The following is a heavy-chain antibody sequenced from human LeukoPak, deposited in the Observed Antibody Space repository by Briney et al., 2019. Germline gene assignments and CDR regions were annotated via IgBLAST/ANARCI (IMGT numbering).Heavy chain of an antibody. CDR3: ARGDIVVVPAAMQYYYYMGV. D-gene: IGHD2-2*01. Sequence: SETLSLTCIVSGASTSSSSHYWSWSRQPPGKGLEWIGEINHSGSTNYNPSLKSRVTISVDTSKNQFSLKLSSVTAADTAVYYCARGDIVVVPAAMQYYYYMGVWGKGTTVTVSS. V-gene: IGHV4-39*07. CDR2: INHSGST. CDR1: GASTSSSSHY. J-gene: IGHJ6*03.